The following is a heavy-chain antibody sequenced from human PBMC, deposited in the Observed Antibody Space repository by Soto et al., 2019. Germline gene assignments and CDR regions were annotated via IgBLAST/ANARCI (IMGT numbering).Heavy chain of an antibody. CDR2: IDSDGSST. CDR3: ARGRPYGMDV. Sequence: EVQLVESGGGLVQPGGSLRVSCAASGFTFGSYWMNWVRQAPGKGLVWVSRIDSDGSSTTYADSVKGRFTTSRDNAKNTLYLQMSGLRVEDTAVYYSARGRPYGMDVWGQGTAVTVSS. J-gene: IGHJ6*02. CDR1: GFTFGSYW. V-gene: IGHV3-74*01.